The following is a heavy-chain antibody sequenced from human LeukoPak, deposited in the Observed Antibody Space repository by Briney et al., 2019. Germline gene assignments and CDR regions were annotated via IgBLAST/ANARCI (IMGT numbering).Heavy chain of an antibody. D-gene: IGHD3-3*01. Sequence: SETLSLTCTVSGDSISTSDYHWGWMRQPPGKGPEWIGTLYHSGSTHYNPSLESRITISVDTSKNQFSLKLYSVAAADTAVYYCARQGDSTKGYYLDWFDPWGQGTLVIVSS. CDR3: ARQGDSTKGYYLDWFDP. J-gene: IGHJ5*02. CDR2: LYHSGST. V-gene: IGHV4-39*01. CDR1: GDSISTSDYH.